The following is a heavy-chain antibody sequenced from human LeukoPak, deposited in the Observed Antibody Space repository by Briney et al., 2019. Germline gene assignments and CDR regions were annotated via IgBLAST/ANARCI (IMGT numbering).Heavy chain of an antibody. J-gene: IGHJ5*02. CDR1: GGSTSSSSYY. V-gene: IGHV4-39*07. Sequence: SETLSLTCTVSGGSTSSSSYYWGWIRQPPGKGLEWIGSIYYSGSTYYNPSLKSRVTISVDTSKSQFSLKLSSVTAADTAVYYCARAIAAAALDWFDPWGQGTLVTVSS. CDR2: IYYSGST. CDR3: ARAIAAAALDWFDP. D-gene: IGHD6-13*01.